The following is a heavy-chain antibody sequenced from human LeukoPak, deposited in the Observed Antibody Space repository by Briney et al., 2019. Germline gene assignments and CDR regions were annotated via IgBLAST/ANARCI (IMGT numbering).Heavy chain of an antibody. CDR3: ARDLYSGSYGAYYYYYMDV. V-gene: IGHV3-21*01. D-gene: IGHD1-26*01. J-gene: IGHJ6*03. CDR1: GFTFSSYS. Sequence: PGGSLRLSCAASGFTFSSYSMNWVRQAPGKGLEWVSSISSSSSYIYYADSVKGRFTISRDNAKNSLYLQMNSLRAEDTAVFYCARDLYSGSYGAYYYYYMDVWGKGTTVTISS. CDR2: ISSSSSYI.